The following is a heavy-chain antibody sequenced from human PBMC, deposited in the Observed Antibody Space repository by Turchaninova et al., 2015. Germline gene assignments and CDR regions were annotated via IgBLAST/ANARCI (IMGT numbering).Heavy chain of an antibody. J-gene: IGHJ2*01. D-gene: IGHD4-23*01. CDR1: GYTFTSYT. CDR3: ARELPFYGGNSNWYFDL. CDR2: VKAGNGNT. V-gene: IGHV1-3*01. Sequence: QVQLVQSGAEVKKPGASVKVSCKASGYTFTSYTMHWVRQAPGHRPEWMGWVKAGNGNTKYSQKCQGRVTITRDTSASTAYMELSSLRSEDTAVYYCARELPFYGGNSNWYFDLWGRGTLVTVSS.